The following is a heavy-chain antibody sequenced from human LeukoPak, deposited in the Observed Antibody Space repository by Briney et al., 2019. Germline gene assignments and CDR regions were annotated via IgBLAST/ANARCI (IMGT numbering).Heavy chain of an antibody. J-gene: IGHJ5*02. V-gene: IGHV3-7*01. CDR3: VRQAGVS. CDR2: IKQDGSEK. CDR1: GFTFSSYW. D-gene: IGHD6-19*01. Sequence: PGGSLRLSCAVSGFTFSSYWMSWVRQTPGKGLEWVANIKQDGSEKYYLDSVKGRFTISRDNAKNSLYLQMNSLRVEDTALYYCVRQAGVSWGQGTLVTVSS.